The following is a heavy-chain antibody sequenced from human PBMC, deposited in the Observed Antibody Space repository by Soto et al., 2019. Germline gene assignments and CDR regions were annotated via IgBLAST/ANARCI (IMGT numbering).Heavy chain of an antibody. CDR1: GGSFSGYY. CDR3: ARDLRITMVRGVIGGDTNWFDP. J-gene: IGHJ5*02. Sequence: SETLSLTCAVYGGSFSGYYWSWIRQPPGKGLEWIGEINHSGSTNYNPSLKSRVTISVDTSKNQFSLKLSSVTAADTAVYYCARDLRITMVRGVIGGDTNWFDPWGQGTLVTVSS. V-gene: IGHV4-34*01. CDR2: INHSGST. D-gene: IGHD3-10*01.